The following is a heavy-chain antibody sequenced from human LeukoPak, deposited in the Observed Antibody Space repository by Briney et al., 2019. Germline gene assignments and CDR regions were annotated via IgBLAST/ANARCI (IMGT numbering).Heavy chain of an antibody. CDR3: ARHSSGWINFDY. D-gene: IGHD6-19*01. V-gene: IGHV1-69*05. Sequence: SVKVSCKASGGTFSSYAISRVRQAPGQGLEWMGRIIPIFGTANYAQKFQGRVTITTDESTSIAYMELSSLRSEDTAVYYCARHSSGWINFDYWGQGTLVTVSS. CDR1: GGTFSSYA. CDR2: IIPIFGTA. J-gene: IGHJ4*02.